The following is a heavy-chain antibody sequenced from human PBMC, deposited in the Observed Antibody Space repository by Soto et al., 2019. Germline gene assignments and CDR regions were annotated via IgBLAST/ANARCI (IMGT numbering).Heavy chain of an antibody. V-gene: IGHV1-69*01. CDR3: ARGSDYPDTAFGELAWFDP. D-gene: IGHD3-10*01. Sequence: QVQLVQSGAEVKKPGSSVKVSCKASGGTFSSYAISWVRQAPGQGLEWMGGIIPIFGTANYAQKFQGRVTITADESTSKAYMELSSLRSEDTAVYYCARGSDYPDTAFGELAWFDPWGKGTLVTVSS. CDR2: IIPIFGTA. CDR1: GGTFSSYA. J-gene: IGHJ5*02.